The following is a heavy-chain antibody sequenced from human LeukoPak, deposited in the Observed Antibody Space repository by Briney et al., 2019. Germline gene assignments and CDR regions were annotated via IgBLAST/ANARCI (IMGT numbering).Heavy chain of an antibody. CDR1: GGSFSGYY. J-gene: IGHJ4*02. CDR3: ASLYYYGSGSYRTPFDY. V-gene: IGHV4-34*01. Sequence: PSETLSLTCAVYGGSFSGYYWSWIRQPPGKGLEWIGEINHSGSTNYNPSLKSRVTISVDTSKNQFSLKLSSVTAADTAVYYCASLYYYGSGSYRTPFDYWGQRTLVTVSS. CDR2: INHSGST. D-gene: IGHD3-10*01.